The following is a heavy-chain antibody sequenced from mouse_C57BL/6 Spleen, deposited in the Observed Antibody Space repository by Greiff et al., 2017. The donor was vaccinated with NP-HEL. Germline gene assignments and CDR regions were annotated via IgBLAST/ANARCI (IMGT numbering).Heavy chain of an antibody. D-gene: IGHD1-1*01. CDR1: GYTFTNYW. CDR2: INPSSGYT. V-gene: IGHV1-7*01. J-gene: IGHJ1*03. Sequence: QVQLQQSGAELAKPGASVKLSCKASGYTFTNYWMHWVKQRPGQGLEWIGYINPSSGYTKYNQKFKDKATLTADKSSSTAYMELSSLTYEDSAVYYCARGTTVETRGGYCDVWGTGTTVTVSS. CDR3: ARGTTVETRGGYCDV.